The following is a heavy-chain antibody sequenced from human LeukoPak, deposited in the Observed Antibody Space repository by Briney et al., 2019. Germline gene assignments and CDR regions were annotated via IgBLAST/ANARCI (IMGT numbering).Heavy chain of an antibody. CDR2: ISGSGGST. Sequence: GGSLRLSCAASGFTFSSYAMSWVRQAPGKGLEWVSAISGSGGSTYYADSVKGRFTISRDNSKNTLYLQMNSLRAKDTAVYYCAKGGLGYYDFWSGYRDYFDYWGQGTLVTVSS. CDR3: AKGGLGYYDFWSGYRDYFDY. D-gene: IGHD3-3*01. CDR1: GFTFSSYA. J-gene: IGHJ4*02. V-gene: IGHV3-23*01.